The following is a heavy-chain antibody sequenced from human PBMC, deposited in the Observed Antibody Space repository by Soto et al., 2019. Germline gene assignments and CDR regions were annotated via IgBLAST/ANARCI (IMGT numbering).Heavy chain of an antibody. V-gene: IGHV3-48*03. CDR2: ISSSGSTI. Sequence: GSLRLSCAASGFTFSSYEMNWVRQAPGKGLEWVSYISSSGSTIYYADSVKGRFTISRDNAKNSLYLQMNSLRAEDTAVYYCARDPFDSNYIYYYRIDVWGQGTTVTVSS. D-gene: IGHD4-4*01. CDR1: GFTFSSYE. CDR3: ARDPFDSNYIYYYRIDV. J-gene: IGHJ6*02.